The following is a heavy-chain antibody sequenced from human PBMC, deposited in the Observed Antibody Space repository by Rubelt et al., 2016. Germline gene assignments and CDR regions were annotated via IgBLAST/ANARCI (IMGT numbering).Heavy chain of an antibody. Sequence: QLVESGGVVVQPGGSLRLSCAASGFSFDDYNMHWVRQAPGKSLEWVSLVSWDGHTTYYADSVKGRFTISRDNAKNTVYLQMNSLRAEDTALYYCAREGKNSGYDPFFDYWGQGTLVTVSS. V-gene: IGHV3-43*01. J-gene: IGHJ4*02. CDR3: AREGKNSGYDPFFDY. CDR1: GFSFDDYN. D-gene: IGHD5-12*01. CDR2: VSWDGHTT.